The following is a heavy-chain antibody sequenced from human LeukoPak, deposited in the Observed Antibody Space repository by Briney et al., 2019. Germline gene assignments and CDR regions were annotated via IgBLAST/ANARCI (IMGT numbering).Heavy chain of an antibody. D-gene: IGHD6-6*01. Sequence: GGSLRLSCAASGFIFSSYGMHWVRQAPGKGLEWVAFIRNDGSNKYYADSVKGRFTISRDNSKNTLYLQMNSLRAEDTAVYYCAKGADSSSSTSDYWGQGTLVTVSS. CDR1: GFIFSSYG. CDR3: AKGADSSSSTSDY. J-gene: IGHJ4*02. CDR2: IRNDGSNK. V-gene: IGHV3-30*02.